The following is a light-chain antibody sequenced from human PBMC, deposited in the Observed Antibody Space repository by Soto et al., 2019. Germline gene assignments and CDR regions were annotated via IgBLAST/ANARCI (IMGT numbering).Light chain of an antibody. CDR1: QSISYY. J-gene: IGKJ5*01. V-gene: IGKV1-39*01. Sequence: DIQMTQSPSSLSASVGDRVTITCRARQSISYYLNWYQQKPGKAPELLIYAASSLQSGVPSRFSGSGSGTEITLTISSLQPEYFATYFCQQSYFTAYTFGQGTRLEIK. CDR2: AAS. CDR3: QQSYFTAYT.